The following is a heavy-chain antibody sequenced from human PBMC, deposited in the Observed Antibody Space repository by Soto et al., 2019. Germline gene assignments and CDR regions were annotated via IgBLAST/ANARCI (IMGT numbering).Heavy chain of an antibody. Sequence: QITLKESGPTLVKPTQTLTLTCTFSGFSLSTSGVGVGWIRQPPGKALEWLALIYWDDDKRYSPSLKSRLTNTKDTSKNQVVLTMTNMDPVDTATYYCAPIVGAPNWFDPWGQGTLVTVSS. V-gene: IGHV2-5*02. CDR2: IYWDDDK. CDR3: APIVGAPNWFDP. J-gene: IGHJ5*02. CDR1: GFSLSTSGVG. D-gene: IGHD1-26*01.